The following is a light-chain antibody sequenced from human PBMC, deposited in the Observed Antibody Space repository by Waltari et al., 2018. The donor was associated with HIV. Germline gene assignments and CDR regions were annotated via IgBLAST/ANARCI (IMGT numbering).Light chain of an antibody. CDR3: QQSYSSPNN. Sequence: DIQMTQSPSSLSASLGDRVTITCRASQSISSHLNWYQQKPGEAPKVLIYAASSLRSDVPSRFSGSGSVTDFTLTISSLQLEDFATYYCQQSYSSPNNFGQGT. J-gene: IGKJ2*01. CDR1: QSISSH. CDR2: AAS. V-gene: IGKV1-39*01.